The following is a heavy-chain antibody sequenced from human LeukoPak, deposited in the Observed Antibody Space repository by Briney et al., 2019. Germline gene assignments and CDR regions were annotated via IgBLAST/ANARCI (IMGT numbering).Heavy chain of an antibody. CDR3: ARGQEQFSSPWQWGPRRKNFYYYGMDV. Sequence: GGSLRLSCAASGFTVSSSSMNWVRLGPGKGLEWVSVISSDGDTYYDESVKGRFTISRDTSRNSLSLQMHGLRADDTAVYYCARGQEQFSSPWQWGPRRKNFYYYGMDVWGQGTTVTVSS. CDR2: ISSDGDT. V-gene: IGHV3-66*01. J-gene: IGHJ6*02. D-gene: IGHD6-19*01. CDR1: GFTVSSSS.